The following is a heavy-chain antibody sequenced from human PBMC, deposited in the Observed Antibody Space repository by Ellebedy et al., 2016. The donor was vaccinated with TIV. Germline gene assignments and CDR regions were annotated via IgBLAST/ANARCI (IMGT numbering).Heavy chain of an antibody. Sequence: GESLKISXKGSGYSFTSYWIGWVRQMPGKGLEWMGIIYPGDSDTRYSPSFQGQVTISADKSISTAYLQWSSLEASDTAMYYCARAVGWLQSPYYFDYWGQGTLVTVSS. J-gene: IGHJ4*02. CDR1: GYSFTSYW. V-gene: IGHV5-51*01. CDR2: IYPGDSDT. CDR3: ARAVGWLQSPYYFDY. D-gene: IGHD5-24*01.